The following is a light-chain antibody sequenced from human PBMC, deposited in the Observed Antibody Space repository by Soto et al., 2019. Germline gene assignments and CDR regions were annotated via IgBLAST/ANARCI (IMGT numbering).Light chain of an antibody. J-gene: IGKJ1*01. CDR1: QSVASNY. CDR3: QQYGISPCT. Sequence: EIVLTQSPGTLSLSPGERATLSCRASQSVASNYLAWYEQKPGQAPRLLIYGASSRATGIPDRFSGSGSGTDFTLTISRLEPEDFEVYYCQQYGISPCTFGKRTKVNI. CDR2: GAS. V-gene: IGKV3-20*01.